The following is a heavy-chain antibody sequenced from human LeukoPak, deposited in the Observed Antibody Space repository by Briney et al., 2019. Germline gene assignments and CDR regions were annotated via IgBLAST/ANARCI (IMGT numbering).Heavy chain of an antibody. Sequence: PSETLSLTCSVSGGSVNRYYWSWIRQPAGRGLEWIGRFYTSGSTDYSPSLKSRLTMSVDTSKNQFSLNLSSVTAADTAVYYCARDSRDPSLWFGELLSPLDCWGQGTLVTVSS. CDR2: FYTSGST. D-gene: IGHD3-10*01. CDR3: ARDSRDPSLWFGELLSPLDC. J-gene: IGHJ4*02. CDR1: GGSVNRYY. V-gene: IGHV4-4*07.